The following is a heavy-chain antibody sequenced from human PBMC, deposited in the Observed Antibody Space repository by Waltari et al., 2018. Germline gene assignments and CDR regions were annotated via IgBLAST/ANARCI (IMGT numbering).Heavy chain of an antibody. Sequence: QVQLVESGGGVVQPGRSLRLSCAASGFTFSCYAMHWVTPAPGQGLEWVAVISYDGSNKYYADSVKGRFTISRDNSKNTLYLQMNSLRAEDTAVYYCARAGYCSSTSCYYYFDYWGQGTLVTVSS. V-gene: IGHV3-30-3*01. D-gene: IGHD2-2*01. CDR1: GFTFSCYA. J-gene: IGHJ4*02. CDR2: ISYDGSNK. CDR3: ARAGYCSSTSCYYYFDY.